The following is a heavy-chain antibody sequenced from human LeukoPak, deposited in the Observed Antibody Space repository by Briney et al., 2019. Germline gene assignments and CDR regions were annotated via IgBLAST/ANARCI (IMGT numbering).Heavy chain of an antibody. V-gene: IGHV3-23*01. D-gene: IGHD6-13*01. CDR2: ISGSGGST. Sequence: GGSLRLSCAASGFTVSSNYMSWVRQAPGKGLEWVSAISGSGGSTYYADSVKGRFTISRDNSKNTLYLQMNSLRAEDTAVYYCAKEGSSSSWYRPDYYYYGMDVWGQGTTVTVSS. CDR1: GFTVSSNY. J-gene: IGHJ6*02. CDR3: AKEGSSSSWYRPDYYYYGMDV.